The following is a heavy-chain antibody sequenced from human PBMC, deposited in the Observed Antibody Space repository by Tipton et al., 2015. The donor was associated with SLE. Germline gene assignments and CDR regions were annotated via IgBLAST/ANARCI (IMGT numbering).Heavy chain of an antibody. CDR2: VHSSGST. Sequence: TLSLTCIVSGGSITSNNYYWGWIRQSPGKGREWIGSVHSSGSTYYNTSLRSRVTISADTSKNQFSLKLTSVTAADTAVYYCARDSPTVAGTFDSWGQGTLVIVSA. V-gene: IGHV4-39*07. CDR1: GGSITSNNYY. J-gene: IGHJ4*02. D-gene: IGHD6-19*01. CDR3: ARDSPTVAGTFDS.